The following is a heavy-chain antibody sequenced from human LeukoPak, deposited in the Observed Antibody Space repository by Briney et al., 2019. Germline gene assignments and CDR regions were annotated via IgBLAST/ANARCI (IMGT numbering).Heavy chain of an antibody. D-gene: IGHD3-10*01. Sequence: ASVKVSCKASGYTFTSYGISWVRQAPGQGLEWMGWISAYNGNTNYAQKLQGRVTMTTDTSTSTAYMELRSLRSDDTAVYYCAREASQGYYGSGSYAFDIWGQGTMVTVSS. J-gene: IGHJ3*02. CDR3: AREASQGYYGSGSYAFDI. CDR1: GYTFTSYG. CDR2: ISAYNGNT. V-gene: IGHV1-18*01.